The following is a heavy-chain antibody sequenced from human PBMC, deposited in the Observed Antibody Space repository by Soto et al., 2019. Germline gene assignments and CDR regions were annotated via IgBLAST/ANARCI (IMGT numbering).Heavy chain of an antibody. D-gene: IGHD3-22*01. CDR2: IYYSGNT. J-gene: IGHJ5*02. CDR3: ARSFYDTSGFAVDP. Sequence: SETLSLTCTVSGGSISSGYYWSWIRQHPGKGLEWIGYIYYSGNTYYNPSLKSRLTMSIDNSKNTLYLEMTSVSAEDTAVYYCARSFYDTSGFAVDPWGQGTLVTVSS. V-gene: IGHV4-31*02. CDR1: GGSISSGYY.